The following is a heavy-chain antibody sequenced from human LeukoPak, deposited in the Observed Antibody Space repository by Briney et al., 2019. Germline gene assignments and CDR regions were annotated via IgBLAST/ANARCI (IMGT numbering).Heavy chain of an antibody. D-gene: IGHD1-14*01. J-gene: IGHJ6*03. CDR2: ISSSSSTI. CDR3: ARDRAGSGYYMDV. Sequence: PGGSLRLSCAASGFTFSSYSMNWVRQAPGKGLEWVSYISSSSSTIYYADSVKGRFTISRDNAKNSLFLQMNSLRAEDTSVYYCARDRAGSGYYMDVWGKGTTVTVSS. V-gene: IGHV3-48*01. CDR1: GFTFSSYS.